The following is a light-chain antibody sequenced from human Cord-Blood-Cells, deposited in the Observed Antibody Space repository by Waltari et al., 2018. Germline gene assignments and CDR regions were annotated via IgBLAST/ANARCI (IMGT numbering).Light chain of an antibody. Sequence: NFMLTQPHSVSESPGKTVTISCTGSSGSIASNYVQWYQQRPGSAPTTVIYEDNQRPSGVPDRFSGSIDSSSNSASLTISGLKTEDEAGYYCQSYDSSNRVFGGGTKLTVL. V-gene: IGLV6-57*02. CDR3: QSYDSSNRV. CDR1: SGSIASNY. CDR2: EDN. J-gene: IGLJ3*02.